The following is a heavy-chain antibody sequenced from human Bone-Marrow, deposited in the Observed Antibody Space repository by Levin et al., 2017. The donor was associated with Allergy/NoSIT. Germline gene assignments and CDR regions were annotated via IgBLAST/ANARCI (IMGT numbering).Heavy chain of an antibody. Sequence: GASVKVSCVASGFTFNKYAMTWVRQAPGKGLEWVSAISGGASSTNYADSVRGRFTISRDNSKSTLYLQMSSLRVEDTAIYYCAKRMNLDYYYYAMDVWGQGTTVTVSS. V-gene: IGHV3-23*01. CDR2: ISGGASST. CDR3: AKRMNLDYYYYAMDV. CDR1: GFTFNKYA. D-gene: IGHD1-14*01. J-gene: IGHJ6*02.